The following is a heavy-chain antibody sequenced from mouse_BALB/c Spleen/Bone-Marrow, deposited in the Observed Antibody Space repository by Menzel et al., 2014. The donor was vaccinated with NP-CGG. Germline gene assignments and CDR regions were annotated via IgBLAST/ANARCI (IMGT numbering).Heavy chain of an antibody. CDR2: IFPGDSTT. D-gene: IGHD1-2*01. CDR1: CNTFTSYD. CDR3: VRSRLRDWYFDV. V-gene: IGHV1S56*01. J-gene: IGHJ1*01. Sequence: QVQLQQSGVELVKPGASVKLSCKASCNTFTSYDINCVRQRPEQGLEWIGWIFPGDSTTKYNEKFKGKATLSTDKSSSTVHMQLSRLTSEDSAVYFCVRSRLRDWYFDVWGAGPRSPSPQ.